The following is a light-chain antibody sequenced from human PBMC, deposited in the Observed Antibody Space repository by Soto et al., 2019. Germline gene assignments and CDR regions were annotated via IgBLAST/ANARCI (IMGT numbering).Light chain of an antibody. V-gene: IGKV3-15*01. Sequence: EIVMTQSPATLSVSPGESATLSCRASQSVSSDLAWYQQKPGQAPRLLIYYTSTRATGFPARFSGGGSGTEFTLTISSLQSEDSAFYYCQQYNNWPSWTFGQGTKVDIK. CDR1: QSVSSD. J-gene: IGKJ1*01. CDR3: QQYNNWPSWT. CDR2: YTS.